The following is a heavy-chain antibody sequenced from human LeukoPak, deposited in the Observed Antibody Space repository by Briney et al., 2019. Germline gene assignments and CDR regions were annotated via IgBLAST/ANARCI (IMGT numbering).Heavy chain of an antibody. J-gene: IGHJ4*02. CDR1: GFTFSSYA. CDR3: AKEDVITFGGVIVIFGHYFDY. D-gene: IGHD3-16*02. CDR2: ISYDGSNK. V-gene: IGHV3-30*04. Sequence: GRSLRLSCAASGFTFSSYAMHWVRQAPGKGLEWVAVISYDGSNKYYADSVKGRFTISRDNSKNTLYLQMNSLRAEDTAVYYCAKEDVITFGGVIVIFGHYFDYWGQGTLVTVSS.